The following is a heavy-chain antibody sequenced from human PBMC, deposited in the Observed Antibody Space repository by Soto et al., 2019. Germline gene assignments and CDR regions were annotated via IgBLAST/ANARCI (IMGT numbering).Heavy chain of an antibody. CDR3: ARHPCGIAVTGTGFDP. D-gene: IGHD6-19*01. CDR1: GGSISSYY. J-gene: IGHJ5*02. CDR2: IYYSGST. V-gene: IGHV4-59*08. Sequence: SETLSLTCTVSGGSISSYYWSWIRQPPGKGLEWIGYIYYSGSTNYNPSLKSRVTISVDTSKNQFSLKLSSVTAADTAVYYCARHPCGIAVTGTGFDPWGQGTLVTVSS.